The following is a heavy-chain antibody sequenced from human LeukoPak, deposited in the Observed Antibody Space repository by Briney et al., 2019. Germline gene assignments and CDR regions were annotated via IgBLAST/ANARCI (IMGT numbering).Heavy chain of an antibody. V-gene: IGHV1-69*13. CDR2: IIPIFGTA. J-gene: IGHJ6*02. Sequence: APVKVSCKASGGTFSSYAISWVRQAPGQGLEWMGGIIPIFGTANYAQKFQGRVTITADESTSTAYMELSSLRSEDTAVYYCARGTLHYDLWSGYHYYYYGMDVWGQGTTVTVSS. CDR1: GGTFSSYA. CDR3: ARGTLHYDLWSGYHYYYYGMDV. D-gene: IGHD3-3*01.